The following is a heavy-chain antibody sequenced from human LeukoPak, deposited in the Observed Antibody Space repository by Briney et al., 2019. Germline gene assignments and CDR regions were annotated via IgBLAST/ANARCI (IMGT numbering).Heavy chain of an antibody. CDR1: GGSFSGFR. Sequence: SETLSLTCAVYGGSFSGFRWSWIRQPPGKGLEWIGEIDHSGTSHYNPSLKSRVTMSADTSKNQFSLSLRFMTAADTAVYYCARAPIATASPFDSWG. D-gene: IGHD6-13*01. CDR2: IDHSGTS. J-gene: IGHJ4*01. V-gene: IGHV4-34*01. CDR3: ARAPIATASPFDS.